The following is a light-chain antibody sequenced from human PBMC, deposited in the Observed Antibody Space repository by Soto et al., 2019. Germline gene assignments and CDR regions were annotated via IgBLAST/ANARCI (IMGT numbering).Light chain of an antibody. CDR2: DAS. Sequence: ILFAPASTTKSLHLGERTHHPFRASQSVSSFLDWYQQKPGQAPRLLIYDASNWARGIPARFSGSGSGTDFTLTISSLEPEDFAAYYCQQRSNCPKTFGQGTKVDI. CDR3: QQRSNCPKT. CDR1: QSVSSF. J-gene: IGKJ1*01. V-gene: IGKV3-11*01.